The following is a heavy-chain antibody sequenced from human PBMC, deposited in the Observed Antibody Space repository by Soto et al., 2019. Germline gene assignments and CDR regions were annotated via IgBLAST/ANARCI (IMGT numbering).Heavy chain of an antibody. J-gene: IGHJ4*02. CDR2: IYYSGST. V-gene: IGHV4-59*01. D-gene: IGHD1-26*01. CDR1: GGSISSYY. CDR3: AADVGGYIYALARH. Sequence: SETLSLTCTVSGGSISSYYWSWIRQPPGKGLEWIGYIYYSGSTNYNPSLKSRVTISVDTSKNQFSLKLSSVTAADTAVYYCAADVGGYIYALARHWGPGTLVTVSS.